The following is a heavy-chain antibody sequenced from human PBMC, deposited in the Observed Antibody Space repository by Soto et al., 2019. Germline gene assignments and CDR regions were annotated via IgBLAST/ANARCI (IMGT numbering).Heavy chain of an antibody. Sequence: SVKVSCKASGGTFSSYAISWVRQAPGQGLEWMGGIIPIFGTANYAQKFQGRVTITADESTSTAYMELSSLRSEDTAVYYCARPRTPYYYDSSSYYGDYYYYGMDVWDQGTTVTVSS. CDR1: GGTFSSYA. J-gene: IGHJ6*02. CDR2: IIPIFGTA. V-gene: IGHV1-69*13. CDR3: ARPRTPYYYDSSSYYGDYYYYGMDV. D-gene: IGHD3-22*01.